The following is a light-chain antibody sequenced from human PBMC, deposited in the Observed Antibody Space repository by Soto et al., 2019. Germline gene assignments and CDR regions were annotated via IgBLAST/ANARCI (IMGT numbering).Light chain of an antibody. J-gene: IGKJ4*01. CDR3: QQFSSYPLT. CDR2: GAS. CDR1: QTVRNNY. V-gene: IGKV3-20*01. Sequence: VLTQSPGTLSLSPGERATLSCRASQTVRNNYLAWYQQKPGQAPRLLIYGASSRATGIPDRFSGGGSGADFTLTISRLEPEDFAVYYCQQFSSYPLTFGGGTKVDIK.